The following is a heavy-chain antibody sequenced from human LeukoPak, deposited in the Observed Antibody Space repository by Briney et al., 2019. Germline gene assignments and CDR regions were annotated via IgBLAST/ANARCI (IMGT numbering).Heavy chain of an antibody. V-gene: IGHV3-23*01. J-gene: IGHJ6*03. CDR3: ASDGAKFGALTYYYYMDV. CDR1: GFTFSSYA. Sequence: GGSLRLSCAASGFTFSSYAMSWVRQAPGKGLEWVSAISGSGGSTYYADSVKGRFTISRDNSKNTLYLQMNSLKAEDTAVYYCASDGAKFGALTYYYYMDVWGKGTTVTVSS. D-gene: IGHD3-10*01. CDR2: ISGSGGST.